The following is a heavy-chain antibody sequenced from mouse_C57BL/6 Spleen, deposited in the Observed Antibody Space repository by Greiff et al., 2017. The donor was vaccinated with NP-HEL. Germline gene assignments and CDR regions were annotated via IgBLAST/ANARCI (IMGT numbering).Heavy chain of an antibody. D-gene: IGHD1-1*01. CDR1: GFTFSDYG. Sequence: EVKLVESGGGLVKPGGSLKLSYAASGFTFSDYGMHWVRQAPEKGLEWVAYISSGSSTIYFADTVKGRFTISRDNAKNTLFLQMTSLRSEDTAMYYSLTTVVKGFAYWGQGTLVTVSA. V-gene: IGHV5-17*01. CDR3: LTTVVKGFAY. J-gene: IGHJ3*01. CDR2: ISSGSSTI.